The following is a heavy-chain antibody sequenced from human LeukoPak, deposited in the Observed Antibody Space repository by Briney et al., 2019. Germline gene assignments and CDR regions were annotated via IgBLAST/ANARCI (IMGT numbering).Heavy chain of an antibody. D-gene: IGHD3-22*01. J-gene: IGHJ4*02. V-gene: IGHV4-39*01. CDR3: ATHYYDSSGYYPAYFEY. Sequence: SETLSLTCTVSGGSIRSSSYYWGWIRQPPGKGLEWIGSIYYSGSTYYNPSLKSRVTISVDTSKNQFSLKLTSVTAADTAVYYCATHYYDSSGYYPAYFEYWGQGTLVTVSS. CDR1: GGSIRSSSYY. CDR2: IYYSGST.